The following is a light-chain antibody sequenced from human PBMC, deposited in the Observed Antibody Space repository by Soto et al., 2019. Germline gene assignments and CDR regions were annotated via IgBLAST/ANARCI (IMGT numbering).Light chain of an antibody. J-gene: IGLJ1*01. CDR3: CSYAGSSTDV. V-gene: IGLV2-23*01. CDR2: EDT. CDR1: SSDVGNYNL. Sequence: QSALTQPASVSGSPGQSIAISCTGTSSDVGNYNLVSWYQQHPGKAPKLMIHEDTKRPSGVSNRFSGSKSGNTASLTISGLQAEDEADYYCCSYAGSSTDVFGTGTKLTVL.